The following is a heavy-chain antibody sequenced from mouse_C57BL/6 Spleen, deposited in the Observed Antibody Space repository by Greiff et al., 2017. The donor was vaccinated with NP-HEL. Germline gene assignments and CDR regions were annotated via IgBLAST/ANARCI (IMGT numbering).Heavy chain of an antibody. V-gene: IGHV1-19*01. CDR3: ARSETTVVGYFDY. Sequence: EVQLQQSGPVLVKPGASVKMSCKASGYTFTDYYMNWVKQSHGKSLEWIGVINPYNGGTSYNQKFKGKATLTVDKSSSTAYMELNSLTSEDSAVYYCARSETTVVGYFDYWGQGTTLTVSS. D-gene: IGHD1-1*01. J-gene: IGHJ2*01. CDR2: INPYNGGT. CDR1: GYTFTDYY.